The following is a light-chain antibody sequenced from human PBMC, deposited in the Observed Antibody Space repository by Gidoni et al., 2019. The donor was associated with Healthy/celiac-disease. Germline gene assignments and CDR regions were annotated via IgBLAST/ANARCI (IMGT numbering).Light chain of an antibody. J-gene: IGKJ1*01. CDR3: QQYNSYLWT. Sequence: IQMPQSPFSLSASAGDRVTIICLASQSISNWLAWYQQKTGKAPKVLIYEASNLKSGVPSRFSSSGSGTEFTLTISSLQPDDFANYYCQQYNSYLWTFGQGTKVEIK. CDR1: QSISNW. V-gene: IGKV1-5*03. CDR2: EAS.